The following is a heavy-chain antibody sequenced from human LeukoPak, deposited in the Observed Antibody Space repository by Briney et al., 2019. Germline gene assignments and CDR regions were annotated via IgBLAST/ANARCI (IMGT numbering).Heavy chain of an antibody. CDR1: GYTLIELP. J-gene: IGHJ5*02. CDR2: FDPEDGET. Sequence: ASVKVSCKVSGYTLIELPMHWVRQAPGKGLEWMGGFDPEDGETIYAQKFQGRVTMTEDTSTDTAYMELSSLRSEDMAVYYCATDRLRSMIRGVLRSLEGFDPWGQGTLVTVSS. CDR3: ATDRLRSMIRGVLRSLEGFDP. D-gene: IGHD3-10*01. V-gene: IGHV1-24*01.